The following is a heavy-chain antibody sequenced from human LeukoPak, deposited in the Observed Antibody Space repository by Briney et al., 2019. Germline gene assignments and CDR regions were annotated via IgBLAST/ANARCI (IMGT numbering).Heavy chain of an antibody. CDR1: GYTFTSYG. Sequence: ASAKVSCKASGYTFTSYGISWVRQAPGQGLEWMGWISAYNGNTNYAQKLQGRVTMTTDTSTSTAYMELRSLRSDDTAVYYCARAGPYYDFWSAPSFDYWGQGTLVTVSS. CDR3: ARAGPYYDFWSAPSFDY. D-gene: IGHD3-3*01. CDR2: ISAYNGNT. V-gene: IGHV1-18*01. J-gene: IGHJ4*02.